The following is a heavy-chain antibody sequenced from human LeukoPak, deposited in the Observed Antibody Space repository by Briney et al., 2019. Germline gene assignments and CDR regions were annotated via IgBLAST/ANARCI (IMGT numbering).Heavy chain of an antibody. Sequence: GGSLRLSCAASGFTFTDFAMSWVRQTPGTGLEWVSDISGSGDTTHYADSVKGRFAIFRDNSKNTLCLQMNSLRADDTAVYYCAKDWNGSGAYGGTFDVWGLGTMVTVSS. D-gene: IGHD6-19*01. J-gene: IGHJ3*01. V-gene: IGHV3-23*01. CDR3: AKDWNGSGAYGGTFDV. CDR1: GFTFTDFA. CDR2: ISGSGDTT.